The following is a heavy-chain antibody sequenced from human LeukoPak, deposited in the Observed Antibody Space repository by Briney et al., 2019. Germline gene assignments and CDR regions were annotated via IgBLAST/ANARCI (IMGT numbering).Heavy chain of an antibody. CDR1: GDSVSSNSAA. J-gene: IGHJ5*02. D-gene: IGHD2-15*01. CDR3: ARDRPPGEAATLRWFDP. Sequence: PSETLSLTCAISGDSVSSNSAAWNWIRQSPSRGLEWLGRTYYWCKWYNEYAVSVKSRMTINPDTSKNQFSLQLNSVTPEDTAVYYCARDRPPGEAATLRWFDPWGQGTLVTVSS. CDR2: TYYWCKWYN. V-gene: IGHV6-1*01.